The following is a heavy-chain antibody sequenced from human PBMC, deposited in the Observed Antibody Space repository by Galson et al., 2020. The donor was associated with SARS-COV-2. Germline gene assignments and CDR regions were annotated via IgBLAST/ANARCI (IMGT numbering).Heavy chain of an antibody. D-gene: IGHD1-1*01. CDR1: DDSINSYY. V-gene: IGHV4-59*01. J-gene: IGHJ4*02. CDR3: ARGGLSGTPDNSFDY. Sequence: SETLSLTCKISDDSINSYYWSWIRQPPGKGLEWVGYTYYSGNTYYNPSLKSRVTISLHTSKNQISLRLTSVTAADTAVYFCARGGLSGTPDNSFDYWGQGILVTVSS. CDR2: TYYSGNT.